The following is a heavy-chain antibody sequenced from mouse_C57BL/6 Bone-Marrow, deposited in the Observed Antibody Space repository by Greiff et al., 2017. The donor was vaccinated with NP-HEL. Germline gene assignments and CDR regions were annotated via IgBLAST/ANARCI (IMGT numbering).Heavy chain of an antibody. CDR2: SRNKANDYTT. CDR3: ASIYDGYYPSFYYAMDY. D-gene: IGHD2-3*01. J-gene: IGHJ4*01. V-gene: IGHV7-1*01. Sequence: EVKLMESGGGLVQSGRSLRLSCATSGFTFSDFYMEWVRQAPGKGLEWIAASRNKANDYTTEYSASVKGRFIVSRDTSQSILYLQMNALRAEDTAIYYCASIYDGYYPSFYYAMDYWGQGTSVTVSS. CDR1: GFTFSDFY.